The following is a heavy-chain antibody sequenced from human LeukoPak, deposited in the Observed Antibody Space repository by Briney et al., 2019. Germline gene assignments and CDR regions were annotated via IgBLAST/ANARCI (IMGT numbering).Heavy chain of an antibody. V-gene: IGHV3-74*01. J-gene: IGHJ5*02. Sequence: GGSLRLSCAASGFTFSSSWMHWVRQPPGKGLVWVSRINSDGSSTSYANSVKGRFTISRDNAKNTLYLQMNSLRAEDTAVYYCAREYSTGFDPWGQGTLVTVSS. CDR3: AREYSTGFDP. D-gene: IGHD2-15*01. CDR1: GFTFSSSW. CDR2: INSDGSST.